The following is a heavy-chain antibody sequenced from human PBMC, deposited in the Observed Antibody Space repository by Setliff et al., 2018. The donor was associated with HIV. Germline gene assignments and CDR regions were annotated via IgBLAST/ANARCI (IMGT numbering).Heavy chain of an antibody. CDR2: ISSSGNII. J-gene: IGHJ3*01. CDR3: ARLGHCYGGGCNFDTFDV. V-gene: IGHV3-48*03. CDR1: GFTFNTYE. D-gene: IGHD2-15*01. Sequence: PGGSLRLSCVASGFTFNTYEMNWVRQAPGKGLEWVSYISSSGNIIYYADSVKGRFTISRDNAKNSLYLQMNSLRAEDTAVYYCARLGHCYGGGCNFDTFDVWGQGTMVTVSS.